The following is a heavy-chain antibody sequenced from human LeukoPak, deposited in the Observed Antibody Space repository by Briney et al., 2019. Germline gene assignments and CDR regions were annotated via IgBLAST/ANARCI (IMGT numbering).Heavy chain of an antibody. V-gene: IGHV3-48*01. J-gene: IGHJ5*02. CDR1: GFTFSSYS. Sequence: GGSLRLSCAASGFTFSSYSMNWVRRAPGKGLEWVSYISSSSSTIYYADSVKGRFTISRDNAKNSLYLQMNSLRAEDTAVYYCARVLGYCSGGSCYLDWFDPWGQGTLVTVSS. CDR3: ARVLGYCSGGSCYLDWFDP. D-gene: IGHD2-15*01. CDR2: ISSSSSTI.